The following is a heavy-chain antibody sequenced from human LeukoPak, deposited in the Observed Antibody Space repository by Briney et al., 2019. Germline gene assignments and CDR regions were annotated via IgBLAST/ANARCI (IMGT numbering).Heavy chain of an antibody. V-gene: IGHV1-8*01. D-gene: IGHD2-15*01. CDR2: VNPNSGHT. J-gene: IGHJ4*02. CDR3: ARGAPGSYCSGGSCPYFDY. CDR1: GYTFTSYD. Sequence: ASVKVSCKASGYTFTSYDINWVRQATGQGLEWMGWVNPNSGHTGYAQKFQGRVTMTRNTSISTAYMELSSLRSEDTAVYYCARGAPGSYCSGGSCPYFDYWGQGTLVSVSP.